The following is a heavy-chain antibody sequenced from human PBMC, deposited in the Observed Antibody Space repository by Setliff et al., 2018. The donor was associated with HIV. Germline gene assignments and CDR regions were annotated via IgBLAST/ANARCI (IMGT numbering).Heavy chain of an antibody. D-gene: IGHD2-21*02. CDR2: IYHSGST. V-gene: IGHV4-38-2*01. CDR3: ARGQGCGGGCHYAFEM. CDR1: GYSISSGYY. J-gene: IGHJ3*02. Sequence: PSETLSLTCAVSGYSISSGYYWGWIRQPPGKGLEWIGSIYHSGSTYYNPSLKSRVTMSVDTSKNQFSLNLNSVTAADTAVYYCARGQGCGGGCHYAFEMWGQGTMVTVSS.